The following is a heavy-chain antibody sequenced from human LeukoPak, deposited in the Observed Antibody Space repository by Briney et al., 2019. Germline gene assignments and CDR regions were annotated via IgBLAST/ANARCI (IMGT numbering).Heavy chain of an antibody. D-gene: IGHD3-10*01. CDR1: GGTFSSYA. J-gene: IGHJ3*02. V-gene: IGHV1-69*13. Sequence: GASVKVSCKASGGTFSSYAISWVRQAPGQGLGWMGGIIPIFGTANYAQKFQGRVTITADESTSTAYMEPSSLRSEDTAVYYCARNYGSGSYDAFDIWGQGTMVTVSS. CDR2: IIPIFGTA. CDR3: ARNYGSGSYDAFDI.